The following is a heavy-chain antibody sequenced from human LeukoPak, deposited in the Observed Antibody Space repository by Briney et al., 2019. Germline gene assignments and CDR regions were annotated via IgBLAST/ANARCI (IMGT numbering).Heavy chain of an antibody. CDR1: GFTFSSYS. CDR2: ISASGVMT. CDR3: AKDRSIGTYYTFDH. V-gene: IGHV3-23*01. D-gene: IGHD1-26*01. J-gene: IGHJ4*02. Sequence: GGSLRLSCAASGFTFSSYSMNWVRQAPGKGLEWVSSISASGVMTYYADSVKGRFTVSRDTSKNSLYLQMSSLTDADTAVYYCAKDRSIGTYYTFDHWGQGTLVTVSS.